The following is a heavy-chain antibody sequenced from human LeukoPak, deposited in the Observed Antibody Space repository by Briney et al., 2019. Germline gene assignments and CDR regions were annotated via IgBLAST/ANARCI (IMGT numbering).Heavy chain of an antibody. CDR2: IWSDGSNR. J-gene: IGHJ5*02. D-gene: IGHD6-19*01. V-gene: IGHV3-33*06. CDR3: AKDGSGPYNSLFDP. CDR1: GFTFSSYS. Sequence: QPGGSLRLSCAASGFTFSSYSMNWVRQAPGEGLEWVAVIWSDGSNRNYADSVNGRFTISRDNSKNTLSLQMNSLRVEDTAVYYCAKDGSGPYNSLFDPWGQGTLVIVSS.